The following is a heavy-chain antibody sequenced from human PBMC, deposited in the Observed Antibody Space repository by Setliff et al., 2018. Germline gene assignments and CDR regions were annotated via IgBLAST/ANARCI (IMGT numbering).Heavy chain of an antibody. CDR2: IYHNGNT. CDR1: GGSISPYF. Sequence: SETLSLTCSVSGGSISPYFWSWIRQPPGKGLEWIGYIYHNGNTNFNPSLKTRVTMSVDTSKNQFALNLTSVTAADTAVYYCARDRSAYSYGLDVWGQGTTVTVSS. CDR3: ARDRSAYSYGLDV. J-gene: IGHJ6*02. V-gene: IGHV4-59*01.